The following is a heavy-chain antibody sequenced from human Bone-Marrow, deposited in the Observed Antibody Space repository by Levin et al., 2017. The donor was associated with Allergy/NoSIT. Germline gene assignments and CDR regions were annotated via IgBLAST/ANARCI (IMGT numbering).Heavy chain of an antibody. Sequence: TCVRQAPGQGLEWMGWVSAYSGNTTYALNLQDRVTMTTDTATNTAYMELTSLRSDDTAIYYCARGHFPYYYYGMDVWGQGTTVVVSS. J-gene: IGHJ6*02. V-gene: IGHV1-18*01. CDR3: ARGHFPYYYYGMDV. CDR2: VSAYSGNT.